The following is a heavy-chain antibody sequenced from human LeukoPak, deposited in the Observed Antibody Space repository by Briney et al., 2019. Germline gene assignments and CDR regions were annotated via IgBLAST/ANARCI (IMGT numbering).Heavy chain of an antibody. D-gene: IGHD4-17*01. V-gene: IGHV1-18*04. CDR3: ARVVYGHYVGDY. Sequence: GASVKVSCKASGYTFTSYGISWVRQAPGQGLEWMGWISAYNGNTNYAQKLQGRVTMTTDTSTSTAYVELRSLRSDDTAVYYCARVVYGHYVGDYWGQGTLVTVSS. CDR2: ISAYNGNT. J-gene: IGHJ4*02. CDR1: GYTFTSYG.